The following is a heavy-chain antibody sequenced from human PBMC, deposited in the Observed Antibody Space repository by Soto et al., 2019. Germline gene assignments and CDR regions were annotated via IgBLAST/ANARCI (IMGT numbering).Heavy chain of an antibody. CDR1: GYTFTSYD. CDR3: ARTVVWGTAMRNWFEP. Sequence: QVQLVQSGAEVKKPGASVKVSCKASGYTFTSYDINWVRQATGQGLEWMGWMNPNSGNTGYAQKFQGRVTMTRNTSISRAYMEVSSLRSEDTAVYYCARTVVWGTAMRNWFEPWGQGTLVTVSS. V-gene: IGHV1-8*01. D-gene: IGHD2-2*01. CDR2: MNPNSGNT. J-gene: IGHJ5*02.